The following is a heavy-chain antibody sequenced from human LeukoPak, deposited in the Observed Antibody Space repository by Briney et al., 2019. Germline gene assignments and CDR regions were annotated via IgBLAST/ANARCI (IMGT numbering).Heavy chain of an antibody. D-gene: IGHD4-17*01. J-gene: IGHJ4*02. V-gene: IGHV4-39*01. Sequence: SETLSPTCTVPGGSISSSSYYWGWIRQPPGKGLEWIGSIYYSGSTYYNPSLKSRVTISVDTSKNQFSLKLGSVTAADTAVYYCVVPTVSHQEWGQGTLVTVSS. CDR1: GGSISSSSYY. CDR2: IYYSGST. CDR3: VVPTVSHQE.